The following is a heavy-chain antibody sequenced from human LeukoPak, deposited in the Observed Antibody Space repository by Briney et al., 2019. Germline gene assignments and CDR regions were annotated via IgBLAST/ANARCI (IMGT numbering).Heavy chain of an antibody. D-gene: IGHD1-14*01. V-gene: IGHV4-59*01. J-gene: IGHJ4*02. CDR2: IYYTGST. Sequence: SETLSLTCTVSGGSISSYYWSWIRQPPGKGLEWIGFIYYTGSTNYNPSLKSRVTISVDTSKNQFSLKLSSVTAADTAVYYCAGMRITTPTVRTLDYWGQGTLVTVSS. CDR1: GGSISSYY. CDR3: AGMRITTPTVRTLDY.